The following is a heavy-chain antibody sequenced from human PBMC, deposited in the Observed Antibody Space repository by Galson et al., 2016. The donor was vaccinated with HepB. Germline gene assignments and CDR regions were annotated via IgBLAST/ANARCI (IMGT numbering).Heavy chain of an antibody. D-gene: IGHD3-10*01. V-gene: IGHV3-9*01. CDR1: GFTFDDYA. Sequence: SLRLSCAARGFTFDDYAMQWVRRVPGKGLEWVAGISWNSNTIDYADSVKGRFTISRDNAKNSLHLQMNSLRNEDTALYYCAKDMDSSHGSGSYFDHWGQGTLVTVSS. CDR2: ISWNSNTI. J-gene: IGHJ4*02. CDR3: AKDMDSSHGSGSYFDH.